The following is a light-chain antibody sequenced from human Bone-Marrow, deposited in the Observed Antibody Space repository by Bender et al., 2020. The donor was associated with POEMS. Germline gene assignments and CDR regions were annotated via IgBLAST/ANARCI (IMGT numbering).Light chain of an antibody. CDR3: MSYTSSSTLV. Sequence: QSALTQPASVSGSPGQTITISCTGTSSDVGGYNLVSWYQQHPGKAPKLVIYEDTKRPSGVSDRFSGSKSGYTASLTISGLKAEDEADYYCMSYTSSSTLVFGGGTKLTVL. CDR1: SSDVGGYNL. J-gene: IGLJ2*01. CDR2: EDT. V-gene: IGLV2-14*02.